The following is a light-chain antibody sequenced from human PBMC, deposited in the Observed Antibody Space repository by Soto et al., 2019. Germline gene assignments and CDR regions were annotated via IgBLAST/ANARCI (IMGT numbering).Light chain of an antibody. J-gene: IGLJ2*01. CDR1: SSNIGAGYD. V-gene: IGLV1-40*01. Sequence: QSVLTQPPSVSGAPGQRVTISCTGRSSNIGAGYDVHWYQQLPGTAPKLLIYGNNNRPSGVPDRFSGSKSGTSASLAITGLHAEDEADYYCQSYDTLSGPHVVFGGGTKLTVL. CDR3: QSYDTLSGPHVV. CDR2: GNN.